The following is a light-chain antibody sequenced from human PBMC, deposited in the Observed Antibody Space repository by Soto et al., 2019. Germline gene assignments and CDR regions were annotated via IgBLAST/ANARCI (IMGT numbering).Light chain of an antibody. Sequence: QSSLTQPASVSGSPVQSITISCTGTSSDVGGYNYVSWYQLHPGKAPKLIIYEVSHRPSGASNHFSGYKSGNTASLTISGLQAEDEADYYCSAXTSTITPGVFGXGXK. J-gene: IGLJ1*01. CDR2: EVS. V-gene: IGLV2-14*01. CDR3: SAXTSTITPGV. CDR1: SSDVGGYNY.